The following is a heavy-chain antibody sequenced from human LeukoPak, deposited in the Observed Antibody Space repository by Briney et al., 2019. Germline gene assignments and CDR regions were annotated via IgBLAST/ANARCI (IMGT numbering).Heavy chain of an antibody. D-gene: IGHD6-25*01. Sequence: SETLSLTCSVSGGSISSYHWTWIRQPAGKGLEWIGRIYSSGSTNYNPSLKSRVTMSVDTSKNQFSLKLSSVTAADTAVYYCAGAGYWSSGGYFDYWGQGTLVTVSS. CDR3: AGAGYWSSGGYFDY. CDR1: GGSISSYH. V-gene: IGHV4-4*07. CDR2: IYSSGST. J-gene: IGHJ4*02.